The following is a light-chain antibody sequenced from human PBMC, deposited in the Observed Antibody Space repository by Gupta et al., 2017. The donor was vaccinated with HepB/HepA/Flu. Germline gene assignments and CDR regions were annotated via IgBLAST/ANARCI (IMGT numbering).Light chain of an antibody. CDR3: QQDKNWPRRS. Sequence: EIVMTQSPATLSVSPGERATLSCMASQSVSNNLAWYQQKPGQAPRLLIYGASTRDTGITARFSGSGSGKEFTLTISSRQLEDFAVYYCQQDKNWPRRSFGQGTKLEIK. CDR1: QSVSNN. V-gene: IGKV3-15*01. CDR2: GAS. J-gene: IGKJ2*04.